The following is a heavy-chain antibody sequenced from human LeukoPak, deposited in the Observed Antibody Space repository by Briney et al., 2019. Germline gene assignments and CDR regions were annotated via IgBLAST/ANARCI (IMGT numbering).Heavy chain of an antibody. V-gene: IGHV4-59*01. Sequence: SETLSLTCTVSGGSISSYYWSWIRQPPGKGLEWIGYIYYSGSTNYNPSLKSRVTISVDTSKNQFSLKLSSVTAADTAVYYCARDLYPKLLWFGEPITYGMGVWGQGTTVTVSS. CDR1: GGSISSYY. J-gene: IGHJ6*02. D-gene: IGHD3-10*01. CDR2: IYYSGST. CDR3: ARDLYPKLLWFGEPITYGMGV.